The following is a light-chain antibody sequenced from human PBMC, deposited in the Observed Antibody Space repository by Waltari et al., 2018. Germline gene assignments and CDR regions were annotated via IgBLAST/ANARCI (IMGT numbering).Light chain of an antibody. Sequence: QSVLTQPPSVSGAPGQRVTISCTGSGSNIGAGYDVHWYQPLPRAAPKLPIYGSTSRPLGVPDRFFGSTSGTSASLAITGLQAEDEADYYCQSYDTSLRVVFGGGTKLTVL. CDR3: QSYDTSLRVV. CDR1: GSNIGAGYD. J-gene: IGLJ2*01. V-gene: IGLV1-40*01. CDR2: GST.